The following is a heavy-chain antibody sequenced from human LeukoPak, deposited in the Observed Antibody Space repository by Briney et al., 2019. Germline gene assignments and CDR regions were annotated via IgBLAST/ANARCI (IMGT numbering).Heavy chain of an antibody. V-gene: IGHV1-2*02. CDR2: IGPKSADT. CDR1: GYTFTDYY. Sequence: ASVKVSCKASGYTFTDYYIHWVRQAPGQGLEWMTYIGPKSADTHYAQKFQGRVTMTLDTSISTAYMELRSLRSDDTAVYYCARASYPGQIVVVIWGQGTLVTVSS. J-gene: IGHJ4*02. CDR3: ARASYPGQIVVVI. D-gene: IGHD3-22*01.